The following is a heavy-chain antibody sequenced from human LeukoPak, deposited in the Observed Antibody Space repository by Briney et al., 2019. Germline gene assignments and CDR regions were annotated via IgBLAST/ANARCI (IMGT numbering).Heavy chain of an antibody. CDR2: ISYDGSNK. Sequence: GRSLRLSCAASGFTFSSYAMHWVRQAPGKGLEWVAVISYDGSNKYYADSVKGRFTISRDNSKNTLYLQMNSLRAEDTAVYYCARDQERIDCSSTSCFYYYYYGMDVWGQGTTVTVSS. V-gene: IGHV3-30-3*01. D-gene: IGHD2-2*01. J-gene: IGHJ6*02. CDR3: ARDQERIDCSSTSCFYYYYYGMDV. CDR1: GFTFSSYA.